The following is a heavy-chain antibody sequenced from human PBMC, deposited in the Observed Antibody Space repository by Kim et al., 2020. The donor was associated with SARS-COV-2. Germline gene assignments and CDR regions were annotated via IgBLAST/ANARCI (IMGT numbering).Heavy chain of an antibody. CDR3: TTDIRRIAVAGTPPLFVDY. CDR1: GFTFSNAW. D-gene: IGHD6-19*01. CDR2: IKSKTDGGTT. J-gene: IGHJ4*02. V-gene: IGHV3-15*01. Sequence: GGSLRLSCAASGFTFSNAWMSWVRQAPGKGLEWVGRIKSKTDGGTTDYAAPVKGRFTISRDDSKNTLYLQMNSLKTEDTAVYYCTTDIRRIAVAGTPPLFVDYWGQGTLVTVSS.